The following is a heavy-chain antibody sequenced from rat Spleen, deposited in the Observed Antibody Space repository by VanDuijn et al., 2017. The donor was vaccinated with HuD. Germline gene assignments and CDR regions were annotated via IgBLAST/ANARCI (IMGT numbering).Heavy chain of an antibody. V-gene: IGHV5-29*01. CDR3: ARDMSRISRFAY. CDR2: ISYDGGST. J-gene: IGHJ3*01. Sequence: EVQLVESGGGLVQPGRSLKLSCAASGFTFSNFGMHWIRQAPTKGLEWVASISYDGGSTYYRDSVKGRFTISRDNAKSTLYLQMESLRSEDTATYYCARDMSRISRFAYWGQGTLVTVSS. CDR1: GFTFSNFG. D-gene: IGHD2-7*01.